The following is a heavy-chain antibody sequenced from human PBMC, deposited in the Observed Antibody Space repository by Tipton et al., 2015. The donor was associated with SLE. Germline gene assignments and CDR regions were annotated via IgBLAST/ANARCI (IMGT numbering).Heavy chain of an antibody. CDR2: INSDGSKT. CDR1: EFTFSSYW. J-gene: IGHJ3*02. D-gene: IGHD1-1*01. V-gene: IGHV3-74*01. CDR3: ARAQRTTPFDI. Sequence: GSLRLSCVASEFTFSSYWMDWVRQAPGKGLVWVSRINSDGSKTNYADSVKGRFTISRDNSKNTLYLQMNSLRLKDTAVYYCARAQRTTPFDIWGQGTMVTVSS.